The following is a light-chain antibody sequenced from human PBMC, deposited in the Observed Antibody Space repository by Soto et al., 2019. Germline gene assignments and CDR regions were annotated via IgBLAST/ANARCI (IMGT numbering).Light chain of an antibody. CDR1: SSDVGGYNY. CDR2: DVS. CDR3: CSYTTSNTRQIV. V-gene: IGLV2-14*01. J-gene: IGLJ1*01. Sequence: QSVLTQPASVSGSPGQSITISCTGTSSDVGGYNYVSWYQQHPGKAPKFMIYDVSNRPSGVSNRFSGSKSGNTASLTISGLQAEDDADYYCCSYTTSNTRQIVFVTGTKLTVL.